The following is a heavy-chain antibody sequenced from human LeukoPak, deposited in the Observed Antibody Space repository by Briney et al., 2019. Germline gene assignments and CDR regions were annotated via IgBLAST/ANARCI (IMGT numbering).Heavy chain of an antibody. J-gene: IGHJ4*02. D-gene: IGHD6-19*01. CDR3: AKRIYGWYQIDY. Sequence: PGGSLRLSCAVSGFSFRDYAMSWVRQAPGKGLEWVSAITGPGEGTFYADSVKGRFTISRDNSKDILSLQMNSLRAEDTAVYYCAKRIYGWYQIDYWGQGTLVTVSS. CDR2: ITGPGEGT. V-gene: IGHV3-23*01. CDR1: GFSFRDYA.